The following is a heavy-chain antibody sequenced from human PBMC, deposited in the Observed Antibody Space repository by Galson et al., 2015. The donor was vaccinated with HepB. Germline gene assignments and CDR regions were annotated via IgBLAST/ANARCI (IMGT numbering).Heavy chain of an antibody. CDR2: IIPIFGTA. D-gene: IGHD3-22*01. V-gene: IGHV1-69*13. Sequence: SVKVSCKASGGTFSSYAISWVRQAPGQGLEWMGGIIPIFGTANYAQKFQGRVTITADESTSTAYMELSSLRSEDTAVYYCARVSSGLYNWFDPWGQGTLVTVSS. J-gene: IGHJ5*02. CDR1: GGTFSSYA. CDR3: ARVSSGLYNWFDP.